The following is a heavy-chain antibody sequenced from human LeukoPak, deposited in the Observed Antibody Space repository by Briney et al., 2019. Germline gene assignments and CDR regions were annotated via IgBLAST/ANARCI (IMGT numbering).Heavy chain of an antibody. CDR1: GYTFTGYY. J-gene: IGHJ4*02. D-gene: IGHD6-6*01. Sequence: ASVKVSCKASGYTFTGYYMHCVRQAPGQGLEWMGWINPNSGGTNYAQRFQGRVTMTRDTSISTAYMELSRLRSDDTAVYYCARDVAQYTSSSDFDYWGQGTLVTVSS. V-gene: IGHV1-2*02. CDR3: ARDVAQYTSSSDFDY. CDR2: INPNSGGT.